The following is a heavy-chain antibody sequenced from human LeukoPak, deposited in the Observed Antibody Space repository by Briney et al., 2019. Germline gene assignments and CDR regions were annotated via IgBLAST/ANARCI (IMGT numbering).Heavy chain of an antibody. J-gene: IGHJ4*02. CDR3: ARDHNPYYYDSSGPFDY. CDR2: IIPIFGTA. CDR1: GGTFSSYA. Sequence: ASVKVSCKASGGTFSSYAISWVRQAPGQGLEWMGGIIPIFGTANCAQKFQGRVTITADESTSTAYMELSSLRSEDTAVYYCARDHNPYYYDSSGPFDYWGQGTLVTVSS. V-gene: IGHV1-69*13. D-gene: IGHD3-22*01.